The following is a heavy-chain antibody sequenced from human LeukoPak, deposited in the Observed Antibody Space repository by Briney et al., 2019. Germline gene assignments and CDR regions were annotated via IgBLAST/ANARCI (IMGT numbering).Heavy chain of an antibody. CDR2: IYSDNT. CDR3: ARGVRGSSWLSFDY. J-gene: IGHJ4*02. D-gene: IGHD6-13*01. Sequence: GGSLRLSCTVSGFTVSSNSMSWVRQAPGKGLEWVSFIYSDNTHYSDSVQGRFTISRDNSKNTLYLQMNSLRAEDTAVYYCARGVRGSSWLSFDYWGQGTLVIVSS. V-gene: IGHV3-66*03. CDR1: GFTVSSNS.